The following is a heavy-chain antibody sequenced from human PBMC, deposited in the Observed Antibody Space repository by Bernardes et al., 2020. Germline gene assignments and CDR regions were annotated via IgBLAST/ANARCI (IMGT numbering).Heavy chain of an antibody. CDR3: AKGGPGYYYGSGSYYNPIDY. CDR2: ISGSGGST. CDR1: GFTFSSYA. D-gene: IGHD3-10*01. Sequence: GGSLRLSCAASGFTFSSYAMSWVRQAPGKGLEWVSAISGSGGSTYYADSVKGRFTISRDNSKNTLYLQMNSLRAEDTAVYYCAKGGPGYYYGSGSYYNPIDYWGQGTLVTVSS. J-gene: IGHJ4*02. V-gene: IGHV3-23*01.